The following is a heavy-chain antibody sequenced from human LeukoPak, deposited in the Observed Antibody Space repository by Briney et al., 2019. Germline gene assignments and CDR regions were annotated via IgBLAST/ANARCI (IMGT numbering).Heavy chain of an antibody. CDR3: ARVRNHGDYDAFDI. Sequence: GGSLRLSCAASEFTFSTYHMHWVRQAPGKGLEWVLSLSSSSSSFIYYADSVKGRFTISRDNAKNALYLQMNSLRVEDTAVYHCARVRNHGDYDAFDIWGQGTEVTVSS. CDR1: EFTFSTYH. D-gene: IGHD4-17*01. CDR2: LSSSSSSFI. V-gene: IGHV3-21*01. J-gene: IGHJ3*02.